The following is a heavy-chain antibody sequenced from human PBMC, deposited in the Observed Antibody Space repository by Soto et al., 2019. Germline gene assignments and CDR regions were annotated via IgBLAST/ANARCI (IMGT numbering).Heavy chain of an antibody. D-gene: IGHD2-15*01. V-gene: IGHV3-11*01. Sequence: PGGSLRLSCAASGLTFSDYYMSWTRQAPGKGLEWVSYISSSGSTIYYADSVKGRFTISRDNAKNSLYLQMNSLRAEDTAVYYCATGSVVAAPFDYWGQGTLVTVSS. CDR2: ISSSGSTI. J-gene: IGHJ4*02. CDR3: ATGSVVAAPFDY. CDR1: GLTFSDYY.